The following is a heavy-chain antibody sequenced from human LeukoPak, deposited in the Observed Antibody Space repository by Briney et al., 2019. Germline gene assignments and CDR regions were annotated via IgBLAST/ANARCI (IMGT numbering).Heavy chain of an antibody. V-gene: IGHV4-34*01. Sequence: PSETLSLTCAAYGGSFSGYYWGWIRQPPGKGLEWIGEINHSGSTNYNPSLKSRVTISVDTSKNQFSLKLSSVTAADTAVYYCATRQIYKWGQGTLVTVSS. CDR3: ATRQIYK. CDR1: GGSFSGYY. D-gene: IGHD1-1*01. J-gene: IGHJ4*02. CDR2: INHSGST.